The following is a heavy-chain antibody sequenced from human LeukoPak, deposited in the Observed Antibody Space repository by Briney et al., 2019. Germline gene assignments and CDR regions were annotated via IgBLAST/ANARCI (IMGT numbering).Heavy chain of an antibody. Sequence: GGSQRLSCVASGFTFSNHAMTWVRQAPGKGLEWVSAISADAVDTLYAPSVKGRFTISRDNSKNTMYPQINSLRAEDTAIYYCAKDVWWSVSWGQGTLVTVSS. D-gene: IGHD2-8*02. CDR2: ISADAVDT. J-gene: IGHJ5*02. CDR3: AKDVWWSVS. V-gene: IGHV3-23*01. CDR1: GFTFSNHA.